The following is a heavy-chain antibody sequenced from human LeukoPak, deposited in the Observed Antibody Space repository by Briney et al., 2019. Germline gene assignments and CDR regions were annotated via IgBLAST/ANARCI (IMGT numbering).Heavy chain of an antibody. CDR1: GGSFSAYY. Sequence: SETLSLTCAVSGGSFSAYYWSWIREPPGKGLEWIGEINHSGSTNYNPSLKSRVTISVDTSKNQFSLKLSSVTAADTAVYYCASHGKAAITAAGTGGVDWFDPWGQGTLVTVSS. CDR2: INHSGST. V-gene: IGHV4-34*01. D-gene: IGHD6-13*01. J-gene: IGHJ5*02. CDR3: ASHGKAAITAAGTGGVDWFDP.